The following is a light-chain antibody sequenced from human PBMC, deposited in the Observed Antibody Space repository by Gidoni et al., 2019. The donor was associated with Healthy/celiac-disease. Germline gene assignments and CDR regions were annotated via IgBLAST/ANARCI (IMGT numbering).Light chain of an antibody. J-gene: IGKJ2*01. CDR3: QQRSNWPQYT. Sequence: EIVLTQSPATLSLSPGERATLSCRASQSVSSYLAWYQQKPGQDPRLLIYDASNRATGIPARFSGSGSWTDFTLTISSLEPEDFAVYYCQQRSNWPQYTFGQGTKLEIK. CDR2: DAS. CDR1: QSVSSY. V-gene: IGKV3-11*01.